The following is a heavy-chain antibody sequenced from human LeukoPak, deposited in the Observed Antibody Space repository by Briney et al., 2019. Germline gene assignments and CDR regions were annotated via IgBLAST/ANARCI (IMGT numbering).Heavy chain of an antibody. CDR2: ISWNSGSI. CDR3: EKKRGGATALFDY. D-gene: IGHD1-26*01. Sequence: GGSLRLSCAASGFTFDDYAMHWVRQAPGKGLEWVSGISWNSGSIGYADSVKGRFTISRDNAKNSLYLQMNSLRAEDTALYYGEKKRGGATALFDYWGQGTLVTVSS. CDR1: GFTFDDYA. V-gene: IGHV3-9*01. J-gene: IGHJ4*02.